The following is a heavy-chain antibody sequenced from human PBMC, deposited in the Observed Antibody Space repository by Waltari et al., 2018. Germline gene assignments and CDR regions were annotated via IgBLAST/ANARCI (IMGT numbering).Heavy chain of an antibody. CDR1: GGTFSSYA. CDR3: ARAEPDYDFWSGYLYYFDY. CDR2: IIPIFGTA. J-gene: IGHJ4*02. Sequence: QVQLVQSGAEVKKPGSSVKVSCKASGGTFSSYAISWVRQAPGQGLEWMGGIIPIFGTANYAQKFQGRVTITADESTSTAYMELSSLRSEDTAVYYCARAEPDYDFWSGYLYYFDYWGQGTLVTVSS. D-gene: IGHD3-3*01. V-gene: IGHV1-69*13.